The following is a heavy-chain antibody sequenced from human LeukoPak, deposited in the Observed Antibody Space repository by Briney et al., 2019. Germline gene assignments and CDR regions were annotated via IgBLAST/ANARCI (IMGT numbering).Heavy chain of an antibody. J-gene: IGHJ5*02. Sequence: PSETLSLTCTVSGGSISSSSYYWGWIRQPPGKGLEWIGSIYYSGSTYYNPSLKSRVTISVDTSKNQFSLKLSSVTAADTAVYYCARFSTHCSGGSCYGPEPRTNWFDPWGQGTLVTVSS. CDR2: IYYSGST. D-gene: IGHD2-15*01. V-gene: IGHV4-39*01. CDR3: ARFSTHCSGGSCYGPEPRTNWFDP. CDR1: GGSISSSSYY.